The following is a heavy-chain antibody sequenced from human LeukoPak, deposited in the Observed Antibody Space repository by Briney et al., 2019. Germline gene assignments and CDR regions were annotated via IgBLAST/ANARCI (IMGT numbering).Heavy chain of an antibody. Sequence: SEPLSLTCAVYGGSFSGYYWSWIRQPPGKGLEWIGEINHSGSTNYNPSLKSRVTISVDTSKNQFSLKLSSVTAADTAVYYCARDRQNRGFDPWGQGTLVTVSS. J-gene: IGHJ5*02. V-gene: IGHV4-34*01. CDR2: INHSGST. D-gene: IGHD1-14*01. CDR3: ARDRQNRGFDP. CDR1: GGSFSGYY.